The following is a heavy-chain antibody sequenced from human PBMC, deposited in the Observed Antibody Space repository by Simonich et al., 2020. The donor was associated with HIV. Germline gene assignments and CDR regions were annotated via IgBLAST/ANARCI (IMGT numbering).Heavy chain of an antibody. CDR1: GFTFDDYA. CDR3: AKDKGAYYGSGSPVY. D-gene: IGHD3-10*01. CDR2: SSWNSGSI. J-gene: IGHJ4*02. Sequence: EVQLVESGGGLVQPGRSLRLSCAASGFTFDDYAMHWVRQAPGEGLEWVSGSSWNSGSIGYADSVKGRFTISRDNAKNSLYLQMNSLRAEDTALYYCAKDKGAYYGSGSPVYWGQGTLVTVSS. V-gene: IGHV3-9*01.